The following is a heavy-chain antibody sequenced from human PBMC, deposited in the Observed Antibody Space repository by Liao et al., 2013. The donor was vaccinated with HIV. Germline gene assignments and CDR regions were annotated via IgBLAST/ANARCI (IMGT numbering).Heavy chain of an antibody. CDR2: VSASGGA. V-gene: IGHV4-61*02. D-gene: IGHD3-10*01. Sequence: QLQLQESGSGLVKPSQTLSLTCAVSGGSISRVDYSLTWIRQPAGKGLEWIGRVSASGGAVYNPSLKSRVTMSVDTSKNQFSLNLNSVIAADTAIYYCARGGVFIDYWGQGTLVTVSS. CDR3: ARGGVFIDY. J-gene: IGHJ4*02. CDR1: GGSISRVDYS.